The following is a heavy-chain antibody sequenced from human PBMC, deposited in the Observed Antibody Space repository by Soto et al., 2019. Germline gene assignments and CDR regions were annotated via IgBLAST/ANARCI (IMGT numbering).Heavy chain of an antibody. CDR1: GGSIGSGGYW. J-gene: IGHJ4*02. CDR2: VSYTGNT. Sequence: QVQLQESGPGLMQPSQTLSLTCTVSGGSIGSGGYWWSWIRQHPGRGLEWIGFVSYTGNTQYNPSLKTRVDIAVDASTKQFSLRLSSVTAADTAVYYCARGTLVGGQGPLVTVSS. V-gene: IGHV4-31*03. D-gene: IGHD6-6*01. CDR3: ARGTLV.